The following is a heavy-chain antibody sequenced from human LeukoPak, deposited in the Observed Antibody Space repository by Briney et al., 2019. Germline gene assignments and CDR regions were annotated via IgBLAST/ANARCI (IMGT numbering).Heavy chain of an antibody. CDR2: ISSSSSYI. CDR1: GFTFSSYS. V-gene: IGHV3-21*01. J-gene: IGHJ3*02. CDR3: ARDQATNDFPDAFDI. Sequence: GGSLRLSCAASGFTFSSYSMNWVRQAPGKGLEWVSSISSSSSYIYYADSVKSRFTISRDNAKNSLYLQMNSLRAEDTAVYYCARDQATNDFPDAFDIWGQGTMVTVSS. D-gene: IGHD3-3*01.